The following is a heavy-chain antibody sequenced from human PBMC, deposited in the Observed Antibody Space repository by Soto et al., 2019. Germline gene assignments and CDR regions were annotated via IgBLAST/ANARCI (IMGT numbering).Heavy chain of an antibody. CDR3: ARVAVAGTRVDY. CDR1: GGSISSSNW. D-gene: IGHD6-19*01. Sequence: SETLSLTCTVSGGSISSSNWWSWVRQPPGKGLEWIGEIYHSGSTNYNPSLKSRVTISVDKSKNQFSLKLSSVTAADTAVYYCARVAVAGTRVDYWGQGTLVTAPQ. J-gene: IGHJ4*02. V-gene: IGHV4-4*02. CDR2: IYHSGST.